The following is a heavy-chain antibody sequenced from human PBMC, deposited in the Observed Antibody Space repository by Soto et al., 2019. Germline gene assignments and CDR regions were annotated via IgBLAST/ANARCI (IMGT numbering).Heavy chain of an antibody. CDR1: VVSFSGYY. J-gene: IGHJ5*02. CDR2: INHSGST. Sequence: SETLSLTCAFYVVSFSGYYWSWIRQPPGKWLEWIGEINHSGSTNYNPSLKSRVTISVDTSKNQSSLKPSSVTAADTAVYYCARRRAINYDILTGYYWGEHSWFEPWGQGTPVTVSS. V-gene: IGHV4-34*01. D-gene: IGHD3-9*01. CDR3: ARRRAINYDILTGYYWGEHSWFEP.